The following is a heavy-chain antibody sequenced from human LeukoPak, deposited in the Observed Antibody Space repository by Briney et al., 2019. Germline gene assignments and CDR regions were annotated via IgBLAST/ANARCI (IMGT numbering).Heavy chain of an antibody. J-gene: IGHJ3*02. D-gene: IGHD3-22*01. CDR2: IIPMFGTV. Sequence: SVKVSCKASGGTFSSNVISWVRQAPGQGLEWMGKIIPMFGTVNYAQKFQGRVTITADESTNTAYMELSSLRSEDTAVYYCANAPDYYDSSGATAFDIWGQGTMVTVSS. V-gene: IGHV1-69*13. CDR1: GGTFSSNV. CDR3: ANAPDYYDSSGATAFDI.